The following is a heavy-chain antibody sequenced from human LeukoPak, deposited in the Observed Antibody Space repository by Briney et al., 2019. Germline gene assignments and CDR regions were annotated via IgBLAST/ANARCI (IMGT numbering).Heavy chain of an antibody. CDR1: GGSFSGYY. Sequence: SETLSLTCAVYGGSFSGYYWSWIRQPPGKGLEWIGEINHSGSTYYNPSLKSRVTISVDTSKNQFSLKLSSVTAADTAVYYCARAPLLWFGELSPYFDYWGQGTLVTVSS. CDR3: ARAPLLWFGELSPYFDY. J-gene: IGHJ4*02. V-gene: IGHV4-34*01. CDR2: INHSGST. D-gene: IGHD3-10*01.